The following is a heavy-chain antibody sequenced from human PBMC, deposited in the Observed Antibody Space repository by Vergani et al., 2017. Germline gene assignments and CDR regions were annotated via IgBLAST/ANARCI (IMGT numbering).Heavy chain of an antibody. D-gene: IGHD3-22*01. V-gene: IGHV5-51*01. Sequence: EVQLVQSGAEVKKPGESLKISCKGSGYSFTSYWIGWVRQMPGKGLEWMGIIYPGDSDTRYSPSFQGQVTISADKAISTAYLQWSSLKASDTAMYYCARGVKYYYDRSGYYYPDWGQGTLVTVSS. CDR1: GYSFTSYW. CDR2: IYPGDSDT. J-gene: IGHJ4*02. CDR3: ARGVKYYYDRSGYYYPD.